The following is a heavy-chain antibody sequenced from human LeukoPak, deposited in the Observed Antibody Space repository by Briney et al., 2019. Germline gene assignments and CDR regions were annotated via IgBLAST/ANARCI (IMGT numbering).Heavy chain of an antibody. D-gene: IGHD3-22*01. V-gene: IGHV3-30-3*01. CDR2: ISYDGSNK. CDR1: GFTFSSYA. CDR3: ARDSFYYDSGGSDS. J-gene: IGHJ4*02. Sequence: GGSLRLSCAASGFTFSSYAMHWVRQAPGKGLEWVAVISYDGSNKYYADSVKGRFTISRDNSKNTLYLQMNSLRAEDTAVYYCARDSFYYDSGGSDSWGQGTLVTVSS.